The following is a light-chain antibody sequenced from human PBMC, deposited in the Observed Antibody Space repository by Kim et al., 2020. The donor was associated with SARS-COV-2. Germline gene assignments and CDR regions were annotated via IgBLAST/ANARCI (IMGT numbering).Light chain of an antibody. CDR3: LQYDDVSRM. V-gene: IGKV1-5*03. CDR1: QSISSW. CDR2: KAS. Sequence: DIQMTQSPSTLSASVGDTVTITCRASQSISSWLAWYQHKPGKAPKILIYKASTLESGVPSRFSGSASGTEFTLTISSLQPDDSASYYCLQYDDVSRMFGQGTKVDIK. J-gene: IGKJ1*01.